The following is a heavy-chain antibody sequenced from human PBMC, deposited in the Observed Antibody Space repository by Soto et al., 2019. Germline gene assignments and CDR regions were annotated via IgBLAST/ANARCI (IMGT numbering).Heavy chain of an antibody. J-gene: IGHJ3*02. CDR2: IFSNDEK. V-gene: IGHV2-26*01. CDR1: GFSLSNARMG. CDR3: ARIQFRGQLERRAGRRSAVDAFDI. Sequence: QVTLKESCPVLVKPTETLTLTCTVSGFSLSNARMGVSWIRQPPGKALEWLAHIFSNDEKSYSTSLKSRLTISKDTSKSQVVLTMTNMDPVDTATYYCARIQFRGQLERRAGRRSAVDAFDIWGQGTMVTVSS. D-gene: IGHD1-1*01.